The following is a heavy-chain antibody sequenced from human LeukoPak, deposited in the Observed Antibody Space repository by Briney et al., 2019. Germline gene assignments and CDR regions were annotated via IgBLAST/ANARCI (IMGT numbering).Heavy chain of an antibody. V-gene: IGHV4-4*07. Sequence: SETLSLTCTVSGGSISSYYWSWIRQPAGKGLEWIGRIYTSGSTNYNPSLKSRVTMSVDTSKNQLSLKLSSVTAADTAVYYCAGSITMTSYYYYGMDVWGQGTTVTVSS. CDR3: AGSITMTSYYYYGMDV. CDR2: IYTSGST. CDR1: GGSISSYY. D-gene: IGHD3-22*01. J-gene: IGHJ6*02.